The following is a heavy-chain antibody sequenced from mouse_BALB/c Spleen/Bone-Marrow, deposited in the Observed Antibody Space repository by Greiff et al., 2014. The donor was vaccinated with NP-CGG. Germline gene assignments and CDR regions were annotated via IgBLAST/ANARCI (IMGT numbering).Heavy chain of an antibody. J-gene: IGHJ2*01. D-gene: IGHD1-2*01. CDR2: ILPGTGST. CDR3: TRSLRRCFDY. CDR1: GYTFSHYW. V-gene: IGHV1-9*01. Sequence: QVQLQQSGAELMKPGASVKISCKATGYTFSHYWIEWVKQRPGHGLEWIGEILPGTGSTKYNEKFKGKATITADTSSSTAYMQLSSLTSEDSAVYYCTRSLRRCFDYWGQGTTLTVSS.